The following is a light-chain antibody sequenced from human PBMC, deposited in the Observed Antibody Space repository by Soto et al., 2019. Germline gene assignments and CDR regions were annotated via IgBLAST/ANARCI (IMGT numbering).Light chain of an antibody. CDR2: DAS. V-gene: IGKV1-5*01. Sequence: IQITRSSCTLSAHEKKRVTITCRASQSISSWLAWYQQKPGKAPKLLIYDASSLESGVPSRFSGSGSGIEFPLTISSLQPDDFPTYYSQQYNSYSATSGQGTKVDIK. CDR3: QQYNSYSAT. J-gene: IGKJ1*01. CDR1: QSISSW.